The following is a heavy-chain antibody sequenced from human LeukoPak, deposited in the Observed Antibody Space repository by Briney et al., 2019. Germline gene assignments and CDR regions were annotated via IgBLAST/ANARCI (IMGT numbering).Heavy chain of an antibody. CDR3: ARKVAYCAGDCYSGLAFDL. J-gene: IGHJ3*01. CDR2: IYHSGST. CDR1: GGSISSGGYS. Sequence: SQTLSLTCAVSGGSISSGGYSWSWIRQPPGKGLEWIGYIYHSGSTYYNPSLKSRVTISVDRSKNQFSLKLSSVTAADTAMYYCARKVAYCAGDCYSGLAFDLWGQGTMVTVFS. D-gene: IGHD2-21*02. V-gene: IGHV4-30-2*01.